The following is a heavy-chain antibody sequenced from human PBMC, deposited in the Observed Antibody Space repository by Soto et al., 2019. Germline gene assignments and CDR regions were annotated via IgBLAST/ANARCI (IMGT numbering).Heavy chain of an antibody. CDR2: FYHSGST. D-gene: IGHD4-17*01. V-gene: IGHV4-30-2*01. J-gene: IGHJ4*02. CDR3: AREPDYGGFDY. Sequence: QLQLQESGSGLVKPSQTLSLTCAVSGGSISSGGYSWSWIRQPPGKGLEWIGYFYHSGSTYYNPSLKSRVTISVDRSKNQFSLKLSSVTAADTAVYYCAREPDYGGFDYWGQGTLVTVSS. CDR1: GGSISSGGYS.